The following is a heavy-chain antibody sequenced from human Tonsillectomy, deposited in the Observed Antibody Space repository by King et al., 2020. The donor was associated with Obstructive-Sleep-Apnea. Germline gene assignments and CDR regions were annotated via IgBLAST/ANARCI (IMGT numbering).Heavy chain of an antibody. V-gene: IGHV3-7*03. D-gene: IGHD4-23*01. Sequence: VQLVESGGGLVQRGGSLRLSCAASGFTLGSYWMSWVRQAPGKGLEWVANIKQDESEKYYADSVKGRFTISRDNAKNSLYLQMNSLRAEDTAVYYCARDLDDRGRIRRYGKFDYWVRGALVTVSS. J-gene: IGHJ4*02. CDR2: IKQDESEK. CDR3: ARDLDDRGRIRRYGKFDY. CDR1: GFTLGSYW.